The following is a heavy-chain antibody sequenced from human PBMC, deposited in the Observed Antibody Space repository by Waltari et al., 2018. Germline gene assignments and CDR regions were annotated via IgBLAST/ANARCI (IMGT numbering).Heavy chain of an antibody. CDR3: ATIPSGVPAARGAFDI. V-gene: IGHV1-24*01. J-gene: IGHJ3*02. Sequence: QVQLVQSGAEVKKPGASVKVSCKVSGYTLTELSMHWVRQAPGKGLEWLGGCDPEDGETIYAQKFQGRVTMTEDTSTDTAYRELSSLRSEDTAVYYCATIPSGVPAARGAFDIWGQGTMVTVSS. D-gene: IGHD2-2*01. CDR2: CDPEDGET. CDR1: GYTLTELS.